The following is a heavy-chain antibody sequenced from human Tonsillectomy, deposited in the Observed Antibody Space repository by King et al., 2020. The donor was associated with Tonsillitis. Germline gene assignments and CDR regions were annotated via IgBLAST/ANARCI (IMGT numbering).Heavy chain of an antibody. V-gene: IGHV3-23*04. Sequence: VQLVESGGGLVQPGGSLRLSCAASGVTFSTYAMSWVRQAPGKGLEWVSAISATTGSTYYADSGKGRFTISRDNSKNMMYLQMNSLRADDTAVYYCAKVDSSDYYYGYFDYWGQGTLVTVSS. J-gene: IGHJ4*02. D-gene: IGHD3-22*01. CDR2: ISATTGST. CDR1: GVTFSTYA. CDR3: AKVDSSDYYYGYFDY.